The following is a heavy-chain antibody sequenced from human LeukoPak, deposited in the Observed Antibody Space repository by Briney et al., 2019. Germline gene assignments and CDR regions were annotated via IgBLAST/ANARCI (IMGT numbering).Heavy chain of an antibody. CDR2: ISGSGGST. CDR3: AKMDERNVDTAMVSDY. D-gene: IGHD5-18*01. J-gene: IGHJ4*02. CDR1: GFTFSSYA. V-gene: IGHV3-23*01. Sequence: GGSLRLSCAASGFTFSSYAMSWVRQAPGKGLEWVSAISGSGGSTYYADSVKGRFTISRDNSKNTLYLQMNILRAEDTAVYYCAKMDERNVDTAMVSDYWGQGTLVTVSS.